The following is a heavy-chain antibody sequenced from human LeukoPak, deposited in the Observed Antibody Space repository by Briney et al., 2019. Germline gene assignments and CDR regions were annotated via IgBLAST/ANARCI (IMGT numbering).Heavy chain of an antibody. Sequence: PGGSLRLSCAASGFTFDDYAMHWVRQAPGKGLEWVSGISWNSGSIGYADSVKGRFTISRDNAKNSLYLQMNSLRVEDTALYYCAKDISLGYDSSGTHFDYWGQGTLVTVSS. V-gene: IGHV3-9*01. CDR3: AKDISLGYDSSGTHFDY. J-gene: IGHJ4*02. D-gene: IGHD3-22*01. CDR1: GFTFDDYA. CDR2: ISWNSGSI.